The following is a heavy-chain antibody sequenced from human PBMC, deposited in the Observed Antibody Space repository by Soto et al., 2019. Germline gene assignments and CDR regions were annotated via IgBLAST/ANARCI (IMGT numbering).Heavy chain of an antibody. CDR3: PRDGRARSDHSSDYYYFSAMEV. J-gene: IGHJ6*02. CDR2: ISTSTSTI. D-gene: IGHD3-16*02. Sequence: GGSLRLSCAASGFIFSTYSMNWVRQAAGKGLEWVSYISTSTSTIYYADSVKGRFTISRDNAKNSLYLQMNSLRDEDTAVYFCPRDGRARSDHSSDYYYFSAMEVWGHGTTVTVSS. CDR1: GFIFSTYS. V-gene: IGHV3-48*02.